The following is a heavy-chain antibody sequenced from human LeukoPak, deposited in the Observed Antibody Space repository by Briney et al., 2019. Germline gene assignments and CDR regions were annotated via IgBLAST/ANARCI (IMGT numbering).Heavy chain of an antibody. J-gene: IGHJ4*02. CDR3: ASLRSSGPVDY. D-gene: IGHD3-22*01. CDR2: ISYDGSKK. Sequence: GGSLRLSCAASGFTFSSYAMHWVRQAPGKGLEWVAVISYDGSKKYYADSAKGRFTISRDNSKNTLFLQMSSLRGEDTALYYCASLRSSGPVDYWGQGTLVIVSS. V-gene: IGHV3-30*04. CDR1: GFTFSSYA.